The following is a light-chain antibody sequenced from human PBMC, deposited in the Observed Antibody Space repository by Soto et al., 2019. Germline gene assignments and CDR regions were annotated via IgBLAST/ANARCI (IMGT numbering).Light chain of an antibody. J-gene: IGKJ4*01. Sequence: EIVLTQSPDTLSLSPGQRATLSCRARQSVRSDYFAWYQQKPGQAPRVIIFGVSTRATGVPDRFSGSGSGTDFTLTISRLEHADFALYYCQQYGNSPLTFGGGTKVEIK. CDR1: QSVRSDY. V-gene: IGKV3-20*01. CDR3: QQYGNSPLT. CDR2: GVS.